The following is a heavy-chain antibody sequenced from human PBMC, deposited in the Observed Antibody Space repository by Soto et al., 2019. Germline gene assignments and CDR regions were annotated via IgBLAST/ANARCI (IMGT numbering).Heavy chain of an antibody. CDR3: ARAHDYDSSGYNSDAFGI. CDR2: IIPIFGTA. CDR1: GGTFSSCA. D-gene: IGHD3-22*01. Sequence: QVQLVQSGAEVKKPGSSVKVSCKASGGTFSSCAISWVRQAPGQGLEWMGGIIPIFGTANYAQKFQGRVTITADESRSTAYMELSRLRSEDTAVYYCARAHDYDSSGYNSDAFGIWGQGTMVTVSS. J-gene: IGHJ3*02. V-gene: IGHV1-69*12.